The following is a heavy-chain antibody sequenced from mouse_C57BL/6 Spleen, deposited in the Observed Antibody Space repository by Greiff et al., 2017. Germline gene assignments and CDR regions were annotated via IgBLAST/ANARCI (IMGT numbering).Heavy chain of an antibody. CDR1: GYAFSSSW. D-gene: IGHD2-1*01. CDR2: IYPGDGDT. J-gene: IGHJ1*03. CDR3: ARGLYYGNYGWYFDV. Sequence: QVQLQQSGAELVKPGASVKFSCKASGYAFSSSWMNWVKQRPGKGLEWIGQIYPGDGDTNYNGKFKGKATLTADKSSSTAYLQLSSLTSEDSAVYFCARGLYYGNYGWYFDVWGTGTTVTVSS. V-gene: IGHV1-80*01.